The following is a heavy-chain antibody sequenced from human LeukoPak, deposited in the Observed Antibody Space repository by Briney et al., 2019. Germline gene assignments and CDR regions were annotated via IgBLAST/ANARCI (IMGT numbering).Heavy chain of an antibody. CDR1: GFTFSSYA. Sequence: GGSLRLSCAAPGFTFSSYAMSWVRQAPGKGLEWVSVISGSGGSTYYADSVKGRFTISRDNSKNTLYLQMNSLRAEDTAVYYCAKSYRVGVEPLFDYWGQGTLVTVSS. J-gene: IGHJ4*02. V-gene: IGHV3-23*01. D-gene: IGHD3-3*01. CDR3: AKSYRVGVEPLFDY. CDR2: ISGSGGST.